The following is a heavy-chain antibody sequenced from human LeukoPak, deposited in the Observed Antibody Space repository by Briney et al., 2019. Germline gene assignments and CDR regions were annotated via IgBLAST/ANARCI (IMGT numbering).Heavy chain of an antibody. CDR1: VYTFTSHY. D-gene: IGHD2-15*01. CDR2: INPSGGST. J-gene: IGHJ4*02. Sequence: ASVKVSCKASVYTFTSHYMHWVRQAPGQRLERLGIINPSGGSTSYEQKCQGRVTMTSDASTSTCYMELSSLRSEDTAVYYCARDISYCSGGSCYLTIDYWGQGTLVTVSS. CDR3: ARDISYCSGGSCYLTIDY. V-gene: IGHV1-46*01.